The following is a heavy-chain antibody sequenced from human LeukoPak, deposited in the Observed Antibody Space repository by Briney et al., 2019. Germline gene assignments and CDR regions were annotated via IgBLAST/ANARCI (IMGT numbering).Heavy chain of an antibody. J-gene: IGHJ6*03. Sequence: GRSLRLSCAASGFTFSSYAMHWIRQAPGKGLEWVAVISYDGSNKYYADSVKGRFTISRDNSKNTLYLQMNSLRAEDTAVYYCARYQPNYYYYMDVWGKGTTVTVSS. V-gene: IGHV3-30*01. CDR2: ISYDGSNK. CDR3: ARYQPNYYYYMDV. CDR1: GFTFSSYA.